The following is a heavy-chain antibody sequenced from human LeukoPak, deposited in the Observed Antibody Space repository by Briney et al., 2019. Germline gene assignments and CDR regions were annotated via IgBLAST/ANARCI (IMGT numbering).Heavy chain of an antibody. CDR3: ATYRQVLLPFES. CDR1: GFTFSSYG. D-gene: IGHD2-8*02. V-gene: IGHV3-30*03. CDR2: ISNDGSDK. J-gene: IGHJ4*02. Sequence: GGSLRLSCAASGFTFSSYGMHWVRQAPGKGLEWVAVISNDGSDKYYADSVKGRFIISRDNSKNTLYLQMNSLRAEDTAIYYCATYRQVLLPFESWGQGTLVTVSS.